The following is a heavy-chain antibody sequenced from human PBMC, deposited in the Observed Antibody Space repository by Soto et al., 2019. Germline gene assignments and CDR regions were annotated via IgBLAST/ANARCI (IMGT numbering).Heavy chain of an antibody. CDR1: GGSFSGYY. CDR3: ATDYEMNGMDV. V-gene: IGHV4-34*01. J-gene: IGHJ6*02. CDR2: INHSGST. D-gene: IGHD4-17*01. Sequence: ASETLSLTCAVYGGSFSGYYWSWIRQPPGKGLEWIGEINHSGSTNYNPSLKSRVTISVDTSKNQFSLKLSSVTAADTAVYYCATDYEMNGMDVWGQGTTVTVSS.